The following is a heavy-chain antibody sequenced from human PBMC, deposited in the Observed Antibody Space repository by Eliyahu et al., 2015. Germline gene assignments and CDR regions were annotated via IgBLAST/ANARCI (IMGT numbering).Heavy chain of an antibody. J-gene: IGHJ4*02. CDR2: VSGSAVSS. Sequence: EVQLVESGGGLVQPGGSLRLSCAASGFTFGAYAMSWVRQAPGKGLEWVSAVSGSAVSSYYADSVRGRFTISRDNSKNSLYLQMNSLRAEDTAVYYCAKEVGNGWYYYDRGGYSHFDNWGQGTLVTVSS. CDR3: AKEVGNGWYYYDRGGYSHFDN. CDR1: GFTFGAYA. D-gene: IGHD3-22*01. V-gene: IGHV3-23*04.